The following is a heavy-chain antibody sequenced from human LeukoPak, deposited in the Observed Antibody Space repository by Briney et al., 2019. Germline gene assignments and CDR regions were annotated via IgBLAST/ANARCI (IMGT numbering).Heavy chain of an antibody. Sequence: ASVKVSCKASGYTFTGYYMHWVRQAPGQGLEWMGWISPNSGGTNYAQKFQGRVTMTRDTSISTAYMELSRLRSDDTAVYYCARDRGGATTGEFDPWGQGTLVTVSS. J-gene: IGHJ5*02. CDR1: GYTFTGYY. V-gene: IGHV1-2*02. CDR3: ARDRGGATTGEFDP. D-gene: IGHD1-26*01. CDR2: ISPNSGGT.